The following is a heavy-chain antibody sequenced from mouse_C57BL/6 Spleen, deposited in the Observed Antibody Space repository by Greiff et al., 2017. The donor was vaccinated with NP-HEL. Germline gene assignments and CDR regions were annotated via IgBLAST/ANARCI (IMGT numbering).Heavy chain of an antibody. CDR1: GYAFSSSW. Sequence: LVESGPELVKPGASVKISCKASGYAFSSSWMNWVKQRPGKGLEWIGRIYPGDGDTNYNGKFKGKATLTADKSSSTAYMQLSSLTSEDSAVYFCARGGTTVVERDYAMDYWGQGTSVTVSS. J-gene: IGHJ4*01. CDR3: ARGGTTVVERDYAMDY. D-gene: IGHD1-1*01. CDR2: IYPGDGDT. V-gene: IGHV1-82*01.